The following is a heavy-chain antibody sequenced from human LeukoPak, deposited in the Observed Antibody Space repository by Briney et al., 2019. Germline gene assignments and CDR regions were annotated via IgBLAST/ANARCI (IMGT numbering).Heavy chain of an antibody. CDR1: GFTFSSYA. CDR3: AKYAKIPGGYQLLQRPLLDYYYYGMDV. CDR2: ISGSGGST. Sequence: GGSLRLSWAASGFTFSSYAMSWVRQAPGKGLEWVSAISGSGGSTYYADPVKGRFTISRDNSKNTLYLQMNSLRAEDTAVYYCAKYAKIPGGYQLLQRPLLDYYYYGMDVWGQGTTVTVSS. D-gene: IGHD2-2*01. V-gene: IGHV3-23*01. J-gene: IGHJ6*02.